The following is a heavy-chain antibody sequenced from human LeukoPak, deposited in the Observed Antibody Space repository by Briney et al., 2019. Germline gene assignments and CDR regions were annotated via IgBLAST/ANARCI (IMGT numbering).Heavy chain of an antibody. CDR1: GFTFSSYG. D-gene: IGHD2-2*01. CDR3: AKDTIPRYCSSTSCPTSNWFDP. J-gene: IGHJ5*02. V-gene: IGHV3-30*18. CDR2: ISYDGSNK. Sequence: GGSLRLSCAASGFTFSSYGMHWVRQAPGKGLEWVAVISYDGSNKYYADSVKGRFTISRDNSKNTLYLQMNNLRAEDTAVYYCAKDTIPRYCSSTSCPTSNWFDPWGQGTLVTVSS.